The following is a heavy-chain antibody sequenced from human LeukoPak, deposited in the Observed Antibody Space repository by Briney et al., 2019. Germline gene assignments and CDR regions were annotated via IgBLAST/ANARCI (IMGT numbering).Heavy chain of an antibody. J-gene: IGHJ6*02. CDR1: GGSISSYY. CDR3: ARGYTAMVPNPYYYYGMDV. D-gene: IGHD5-18*01. V-gene: IGHV4-59*12. Sequence: PSETLSLTCTVSGGSISSYYWSWIRQPPGKGLEWIGYIYYSGSTNYNPSLKSRVTISVDTSKNQFSLKLSSVTAADTAVYYCARGYTAMVPNPYYYYGMDVWGQGTTVTVSS. CDR2: IYYSGST.